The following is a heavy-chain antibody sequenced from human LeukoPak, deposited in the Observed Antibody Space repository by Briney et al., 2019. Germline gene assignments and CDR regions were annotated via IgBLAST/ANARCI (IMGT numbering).Heavy chain of an antibody. CDR1: GFTFSSYA. V-gene: IGHV3-23*01. J-gene: IGHJ6*02. D-gene: IGHD3-9*01. CDR3: AKDDFDWLFGYYYGMDV. Sequence: GGSLRLSCAASGFTFSSYAMSWVRQAPGKGLEWVSAISGSGGSTYYADSVKGRFTISRDNSKNTLYLQMNSLRAEDTAVYYCAKDDFDWLFGYYYGMDVWGQGTTVTVSS. CDR2: ISGSGGST.